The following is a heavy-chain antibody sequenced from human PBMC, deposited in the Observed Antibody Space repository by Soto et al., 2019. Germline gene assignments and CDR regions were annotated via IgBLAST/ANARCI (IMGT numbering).Heavy chain of an antibody. J-gene: IGHJ6*02. CDR3: AGVWGGSVGYSRGGGGPYVDV. CDR2: INPNSGDT. V-gene: IGHV1-2*02. CDR1: GYTFTGHY. Sequence: QVQLVQSGAEVKKPGASVKVSCKASGYTFTGHYMQWVGQAPGQGLEWMGWINPNSGDTNYAQKFQGRVTRPRETAINTVYVGRGGLRFDDTALYSCAGVWGGSVGYSRGGGGPYVDVWGQGTTVTVSS. D-gene: IGHD6-13*01.